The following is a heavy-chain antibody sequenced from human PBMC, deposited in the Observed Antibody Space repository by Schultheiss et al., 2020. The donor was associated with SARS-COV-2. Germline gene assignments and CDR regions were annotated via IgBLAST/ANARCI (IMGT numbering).Heavy chain of an antibody. V-gene: IGHV4-34*01. J-gene: IGHJ5*02. Sequence: SETLSLTCAVYGGSFSGYYWSWIRQPPGKGLEWIGEINHSGSTNYNPSLKSRVTISVDTSKNQFSLKLSSVTAADTAVYYCARWGRITIFGVVISNNWFDPWGQGTLVTVSS. D-gene: IGHD3-3*01. CDR3: ARWGRITIFGVVISNNWFDP. CDR2: INHSGST. CDR1: GGSFSGYY.